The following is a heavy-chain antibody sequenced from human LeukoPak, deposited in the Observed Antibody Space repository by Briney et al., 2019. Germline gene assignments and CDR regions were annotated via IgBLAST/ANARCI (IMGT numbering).Heavy chain of an antibody. V-gene: IGHV4-31*03. Sequence: PSETLSLTCTVSGGSISSGGYYWSWIRQHPGKGLEWIGYIYYSGSTYYNPSLKSRVTISVDTSKNQFSLKLSSVTAADTAVYYCARARIVGATDLFDYWGQGTLVTVSS. CDR1: GGSISSGGYY. D-gene: IGHD1-26*01. CDR2: IYYSGST. CDR3: ARARIVGATDLFDY. J-gene: IGHJ4*02.